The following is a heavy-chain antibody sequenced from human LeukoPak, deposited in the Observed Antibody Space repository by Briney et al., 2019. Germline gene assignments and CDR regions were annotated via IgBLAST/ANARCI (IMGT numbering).Heavy chain of an antibody. D-gene: IGHD3-22*01. J-gene: IGHJ4*02. CDR3: AKDNLVVVITPLYFDY. CDR1: GFTFSSYA. Sequence: PGGSLRLPCAASGFTFSSYAMSWVRQAPGKGLEWVSTISGSGGTTYYADSVKGRFTISRDNSKNTLYLQMNSLRAEDTAVYYCAKDNLVVVITPLYFDYWGQGTLVTVSS. V-gene: IGHV3-23*01. CDR2: ISGSGGTT.